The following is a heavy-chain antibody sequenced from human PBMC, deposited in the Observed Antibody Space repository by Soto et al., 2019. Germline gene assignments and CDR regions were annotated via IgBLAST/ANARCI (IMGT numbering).Heavy chain of an antibody. J-gene: IGHJ3*02. CDR3: ARDPLNTDAFDI. Sequence: SETLSLTCTVSGGSISSGGYYWSWIRQHPGKGLEWIGYIYYSGSTYYNPSLKSRVTISVDTSKNQFSLKLSSATAADTAVYYCARDPLNTDAFDIWGQGTMVTVSS. V-gene: IGHV4-31*03. CDR1: GGSISSGGYY. CDR2: IYYSGST.